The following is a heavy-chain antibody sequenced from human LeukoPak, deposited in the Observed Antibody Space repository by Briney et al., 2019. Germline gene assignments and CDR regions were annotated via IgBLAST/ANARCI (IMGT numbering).Heavy chain of an antibody. V-gene: IGHV1-18*01. J-gene: IGHJ4*02. D-gene: IGHD2-8*02. CDR3: ARDFYHGHCAGLSCFLLDS. CDR2: ISALYGHT. Sequence: ASVKVSCKASGYSFTRFGITWVRQAPGQGLEWMGWISALYGHTNYAQKFQGGVTMTTDTSTSTAYIELRSLRSDNTAVYYCARDFYHGHCAGLSCFLLDSWGQGALVIVSS. CDR1: GYSFTRFG.